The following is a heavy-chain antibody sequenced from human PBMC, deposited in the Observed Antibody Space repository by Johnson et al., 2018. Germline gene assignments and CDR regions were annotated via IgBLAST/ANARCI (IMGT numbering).Heavy chain of an antibody. CDR3: ARGMHIVVVTAIQVGAFDI. D-gene: IGHD2-21*02. CDR2: ITNSRSYI. Sequence: VQLVQSGGGLVKPGGSLRLSCAASGFTFSLHNMNWVRQAPGKGLEWVSLITNSRSYIYYADSVKGRFTISRDNAKNSLYLQMNSLRAEDTAVYYCARGMHIVVVTAIQVGAFDIWGQGTMVTVSS. J-gene: IGHJ3*02. V-gene: IGHV3-21*01. CDR1: GFTFSLHN.